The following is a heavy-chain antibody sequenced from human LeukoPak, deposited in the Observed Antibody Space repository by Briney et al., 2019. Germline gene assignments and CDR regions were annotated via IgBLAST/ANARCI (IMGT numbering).Heavy chain of an antibody. J-gene: IGHJ4*02. CDR2: IYSGGNT. CDR3: ARGLRYDILTGYGSQNPYYFDY. Sequence: GGSLRPSCAASGFTVRSNYMSGVPQAPGKGREGVSVIYSGGNTYYADSLKGRLTNSRDNSKNTLYLKMNSLSAEDTAVYYCARGLRYDILTGYGSQNPYYFDYWGQGTLVTVSS. CDR1: GFTVRSNY. D-gene: IGHD3-9*01. V-gene: IGHV3-53*01.